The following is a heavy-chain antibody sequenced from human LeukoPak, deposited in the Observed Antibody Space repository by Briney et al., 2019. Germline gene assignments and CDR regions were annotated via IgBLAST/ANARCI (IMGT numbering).Heavy chain of an antibody. CDR1: GGSISSYC. Sequence: SETLSLTCTVSGGSISSYCWSWIRQPPGKGLEWIGYIYYSRSTNYNPSLKSRVTISVDTSKNQFSPKLSSVTAADTAVYYCARGGYSYVGNWFDPWGQGTLVTVSS. CDR2: IYYSRST. V-gene: IGHV4-59*01. CDR3: ARGGYSYVGNWFDP. D-gene: IGHD5-18*01. J-gene: IGHJ5*02.